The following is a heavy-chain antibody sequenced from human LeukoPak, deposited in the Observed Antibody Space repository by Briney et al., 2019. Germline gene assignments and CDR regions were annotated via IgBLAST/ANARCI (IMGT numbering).Heavy chain of an antibody. CDR2: IIPIFGTA. CDR3: AREGGIRDFWSVIGHYYYGMDV. V-gene: IGHV1-69*13. J-gene: IGHJ6*02. CDR1: GGTFSSYA. Sequence: ASVKVSCKASGGTFSSYAISWVRQAPGQGLEWMGGIIPIFGTANYAQKFQGRVTITADESTSTAYMELSSLRSEDTAVYYCAREGGIRDFWSVIGHYYYGMDVWGQGTTVTVSS. D-gene: IGHD3-3*01.